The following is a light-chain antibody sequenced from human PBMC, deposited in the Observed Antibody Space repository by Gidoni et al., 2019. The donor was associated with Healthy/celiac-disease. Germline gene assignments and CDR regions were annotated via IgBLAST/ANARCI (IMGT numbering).Light chain of an antibody. CDR2: AAS. J-gene: IGKJ3*01. CDR3: QQSYSTLFT. V-gene: IGKV1-39*01. CDR1: QSISSY. Sequence: DIQMTQSPSSLSASVGDRVTITCRASQSISSYLNWYQQKPGKAPKLLIYAASSLQSGVPSRFSGSGSGTDFTLTISSLQPEDFATYDCQQSYSTLFTFXPXTKVDIK.